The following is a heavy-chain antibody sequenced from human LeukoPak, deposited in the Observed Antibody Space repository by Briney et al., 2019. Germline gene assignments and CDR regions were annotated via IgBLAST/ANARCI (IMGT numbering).Heavy chain of an antibody. J-gene: IGHJ5*02. V-gene: IGHV1-69-2*01. CDR1: GYTFTDYY. D-gene: IGHD6-19*01. CDR2: VDPEDGET. Sequence: GASVKISCKASGYTFTDYYMHWVQQAPGKGLEWTGRVDPEDGETIYAEKFQGRVTITADTSTDTAYMELSSLRSEDTAVYYCATDSSSGWYIRWFDPWGQGTLVTVSS. CDR3: ATDSSSGWYIRWFDP.